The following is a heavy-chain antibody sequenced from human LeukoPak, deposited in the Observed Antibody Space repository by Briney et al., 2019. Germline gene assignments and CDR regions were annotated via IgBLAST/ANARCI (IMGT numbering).Heavy chain of an antibody. V-gene: IGHV3-33*01. Sequence: PGGSLRLSCAVSGFTFGNYGMHWVRQAPGKGLEWVSMIWHDGNNKYYEDSVKGRFTISRDNSKNTLYLQMNSLRAEDTAVYYCARGDPQDYWGQGTLVIVSS. CDR1: GFTFGNYG. CDR2: IWHDGNNK. CDR3: ARGDPQDY. J-gene: IGHJ4*02.